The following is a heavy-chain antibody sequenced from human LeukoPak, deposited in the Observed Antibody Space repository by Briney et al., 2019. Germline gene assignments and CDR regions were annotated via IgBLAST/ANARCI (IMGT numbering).Heavy chain of an antibody. V-gene: IGHV4-34*01. CDR3: ARWVLTGYSH. CDR2: INHSGST. J-gene: IGHJ4*02. D-gene: IGHD3-9*01. CDR1: GGSFSGYY. Sequence: SETLSLTCAVYGGSFSGYYWSWIRQPPGKGLEWIGEINHSGSTNYNPSLKSRVTISVDTSKNQFSLKLSSVTAADTAVHYCARWVLTGYSHWGQGTLVTVSS.